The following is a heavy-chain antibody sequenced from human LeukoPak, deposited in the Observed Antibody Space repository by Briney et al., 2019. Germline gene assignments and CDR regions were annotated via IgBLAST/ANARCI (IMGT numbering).Heavy chain of an antibody. CDR1: GGSISSHS. Sequence: SETLSLTCTVSGGSISSHSWTWIRQPPGQGLEWIGYIYYSGSTNYNPSLKSRVTISVDTSKNQFSLKLSSVTAADTAVYYCARAVSGSYYNYXXQGTLVTVSS. CDR2: IYYSGST. J-gene: IGHJ4*02. V-gene: IGHV4-59*11. D-gene: IGHD3-10*01. CDR3: ARAVSGSYYNY.